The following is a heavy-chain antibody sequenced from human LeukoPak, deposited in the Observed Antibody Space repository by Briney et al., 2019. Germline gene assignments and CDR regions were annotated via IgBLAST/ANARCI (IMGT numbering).Heavy chain of an antibody. CDR2: IYPGDSDT. J-gene: IGHJ4*02. CDR3: ARHEREVRGVIIH. D-gene: IGHD3-10*01. CDR1: GYSSTSYW. Sequence: GESLKISCKGSGYSSTSYWIGWVRQMPGKGLEWMGIIYPGDSDTRYSLSFQGQVTISADKSISTAYLQWSSLKASDTAMYYCARHEREVRGVIIHWGQGTLVTVSS. V-gene: IGHV5-51*01.